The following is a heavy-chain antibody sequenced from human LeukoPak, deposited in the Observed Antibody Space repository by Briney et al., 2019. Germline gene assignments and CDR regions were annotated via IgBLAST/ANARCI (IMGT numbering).Heavy chain of an antibody. CDR2: INHSGST. V-gene: IGHV4-39*07. CDR1: GGSVSSGSYY. Sequence: SETLSLTCTVSGGSVSSGSYYWSWIRQPPGKGLEWIGEINHSGSTNYNPSLKSRVTISVDTSKNQFSLKLSSVTAADTAVYYCARTEAMAFNWFDPWGQGTLVTVSS. D-gene: IGHD5-18*01. CDR3: ARTEAMAFNWFDP. J-gene: IGHJ5*02.